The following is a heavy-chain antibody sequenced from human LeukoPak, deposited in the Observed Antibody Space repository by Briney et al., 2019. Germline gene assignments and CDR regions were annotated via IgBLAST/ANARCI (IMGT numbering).Heavy chain of an antibody. D-gene: IGHD3-9*01. CDR3: AREERGGYDILTTYYRLYYFDY. V-gene: IGHV4-59*01. CDR1: GGSISSYY. J-gene: IGHJ4*02. CDR2: IYYDGST. Sequence: SETLSLTCTVSGGSISSYYWSWIRQPPGKGLEWIGYIYYDGSTNYNPSLKSRVTISLDMSKKQFSLKLSSVTAADTAVYYCAREERGGYDILTTYYRLYYFDYWGQGTLVTISS.